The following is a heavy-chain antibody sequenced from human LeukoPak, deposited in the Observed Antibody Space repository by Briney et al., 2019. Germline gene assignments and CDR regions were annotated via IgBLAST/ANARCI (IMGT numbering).Heavy chain of an antibody. Sequence: GGSLRLSCAASGFTFSSYAMHWVRQAPGKGLEWVAVISYDGSNKYYADSVKGRFTISRDNSKNTLYLQMNSLRAEDTAVYYCAKGLEMATILGPFDYWGQGTLVTVSS. J-gene: IGHJ4*02. V-gene: IGHV3-30-3*01. CDR2: ISYDGSNK. CDR1: GFTFSSYA. CDR3: AKGLEMATILGPFDY. D-gene: IGHD5-24*01.